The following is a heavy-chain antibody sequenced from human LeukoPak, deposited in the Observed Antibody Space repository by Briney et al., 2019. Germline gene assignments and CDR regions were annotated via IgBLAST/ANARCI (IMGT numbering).Heavy chain of an antibody. V-gene: IGHV3-53*01. J-gene: IGHJ4*02. CDR2: ISGFGGST. CDR3: ARRSGSSWSSFDY. D-gene: IGHD6-13*01. CDR1: GFTVSSNY. Sequence: GGSLRLSCAASGFTVSSNYMSWVRQAPGKGLEWVSGISGFGGSTYYAPSVKGRLTISRDNFGNMLYLHLDSLRVEDTAIYYCARRSGSSWSSFDYWGQGALVTVSS.